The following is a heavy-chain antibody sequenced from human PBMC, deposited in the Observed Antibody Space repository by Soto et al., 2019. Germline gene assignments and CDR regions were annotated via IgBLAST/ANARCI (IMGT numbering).Heavy chain of an antibody. V-gene: IGHV4-34*01. CDR1: GGSFSGYY. CDR3: ARVSNKRGYSYGPDY. Sequence: QVQLQQWGAGLLKPSETLSLTCAVYGGSFSGYYWTWIRQPPGKGLEWIGEINHSGSTNCNPSLKSRVTISVDTSKNQFSLKLSSVTAADTAVYYCARVSNKRGYSYGPDYWGQGTLVTVSS. J-gene: IGHJ4*02. D-gene: IGHD5-18*01. CDR2: INHSGST.